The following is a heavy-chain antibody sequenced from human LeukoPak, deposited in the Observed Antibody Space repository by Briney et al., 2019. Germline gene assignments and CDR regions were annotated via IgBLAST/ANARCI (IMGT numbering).Heavy chain of an antibody. CDR3: AKGLGSSTSCYACAFDI. V-gene: IGHV3-9*01. Sequence: GGSLRLSCAASGFTFDDYAMHWVRQAPGKGLEWVSGISWNSGSIGYADSVKGRFTISRDNAKNSLYLQMNSLRAEDTALYYCAKGLGSSTSCYACAFDIWGQGTMVTVSS. CDR1: GFTFDDYA. J-gene: IGHJ3*02. CDR2: ISWNSGSI. D-gene: IGHD2-2*01.